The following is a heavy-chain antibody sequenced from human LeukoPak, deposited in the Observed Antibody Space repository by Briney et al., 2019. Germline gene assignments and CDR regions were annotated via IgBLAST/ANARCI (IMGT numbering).Heavy chain of an antibody. CDR3: TRVTTNGYFEY. Sequence: QPGGSLRLSCAASGFTFSSFWMGWVRQAPGKGLEWVASIKFDESEKHHVDSVKGRFTISRDNPRNSLFLQMNSLRAEDTAVYFCTRVTTNGYFEYWGQGTLVTVSS. CDR1: GFTFSSFW. CDR2: IKFDESEK. V-gene: IGHV3-7*04. D-gene: IGHD1-1*01. J-gene: IGHJ4*02.